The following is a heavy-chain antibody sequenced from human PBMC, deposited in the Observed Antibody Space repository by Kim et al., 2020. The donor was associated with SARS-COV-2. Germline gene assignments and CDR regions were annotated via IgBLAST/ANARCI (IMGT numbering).Heavy chain of an antibody. V-gene: IGHV4-34*01. J-gene: IGHJ6*02. CDR3: ARVGGGPLWFGAPYGMDV. Sequence: SETLSLTCAVYGGSFSGYYWSWIRQPPGKGLEWIGEINHSGSTNYNPSLKSRVTISVDTSKNQFSLKLSSVTAADTAVYYCARVGGGPLWFGAPYGMDVWGQGTTVTVSS. CDR2: INHSGST. D-gene: IGHD3-10*01. CDR1: GGSFSGYY.